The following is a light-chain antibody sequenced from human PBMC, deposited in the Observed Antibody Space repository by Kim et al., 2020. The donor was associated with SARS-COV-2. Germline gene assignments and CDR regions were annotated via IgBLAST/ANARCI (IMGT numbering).Light chain of an antibody. V-gene: IGLV2-14*03. J-gene: IGLJ2*01. CDR3: NSYTGSTTLV. Sequence: GQSLTIPRNATSRDVVSYTYVSSYQPHPSKAPKLLIYDVSNRPSGVSDRFSRSKSSNTASLTISGLQAEDEANYYCNSYTGSTTLVFGRGTQLTVL. CDR2: DVS. CDR1: SRDVVSYTY.